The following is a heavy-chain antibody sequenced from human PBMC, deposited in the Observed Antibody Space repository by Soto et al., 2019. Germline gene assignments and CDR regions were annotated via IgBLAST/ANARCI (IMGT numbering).Heavy chain of an antibody. CDR1: SGTFSSYA. Sequence: GXSVKVSSKASSGTFSSYAISWVRQAPVQGLEWMGGIIPIFGTANYAQKFQGRVTITADKSTSTAYMDLSSLRSEDTAVYYCASSVAGLYNWFDPWGQGTLVTVYS. V-gene: IGHV1-69*06. CDR2: IIPIFGTA. CDR3: ASSVAGLYNWFDP. J-gene: IGHJ5*02. D-gene: IGHD6-19*01.